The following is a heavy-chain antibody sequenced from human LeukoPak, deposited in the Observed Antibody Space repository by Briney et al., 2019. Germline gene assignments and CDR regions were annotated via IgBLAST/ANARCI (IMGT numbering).Heavy chain of an antibody. V-gene: IGHV4-34*01. CDR3: ARGNQLTYYYDS. CDR1: GGSISPYY. J-gene: IGHJ4*02. D-gene: IGHD3-22*01. CDR2: INHSGST. Sequence: PSETLSLTCTASGGSISPYYWSWIRQPPGKGLEWIGEINHSGSTNYNPSLKSRVTISVDTSKNQFSLKLSSVTAADTAVYYCARGNQLTYYYDSWGQGTLVTVSS.